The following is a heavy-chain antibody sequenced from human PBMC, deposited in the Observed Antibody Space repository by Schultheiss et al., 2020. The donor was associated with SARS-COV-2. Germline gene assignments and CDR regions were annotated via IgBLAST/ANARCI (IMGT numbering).Heavy chain of an antibody. V-gene: IGHV4-61*01. CDR2: IYYSGST. CDR1: GGSISSGYY. J-gene: IGHJ4*02. Sequence: SETLSLTCTVSGGSISSGYYWGWIRQPPGKGLEWIGYIYYSGSTNYNPSLKSRVTISVDTSKNQFSLKLSSVTAADTAVYYCARDRDYFDYWGQGTLVTVSS. D-gene: IGHD3-10*01. CDR3: ARDRDYFDY.